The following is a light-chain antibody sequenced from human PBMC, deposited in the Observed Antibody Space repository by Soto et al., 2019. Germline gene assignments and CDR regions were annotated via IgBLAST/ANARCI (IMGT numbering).Light chain of an antibody. CDR3: GSYTSSTLEV. CDR2: DVS. V-gene: IGLV2-14*01. J-gene: IGLJ2*01. Sequence: QSVLTQPASVSGSPGQSITISCTGTSSDVGGYNYVSWYKQHPGKALKLMIYDVSNRPSGVSNRFSGSKSGNTASLTISGLQAEDEADYYCGSYTSSTLEVFGGGTKLTFL. CDR1: SSDVGGYNY.